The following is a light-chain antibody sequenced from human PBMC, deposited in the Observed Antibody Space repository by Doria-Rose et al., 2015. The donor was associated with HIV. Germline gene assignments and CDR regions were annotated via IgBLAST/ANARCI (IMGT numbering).Light chain of an antibody. CDR1: QRVKSSY. Sequence: TQSPGTLSLSPGERATLSCRASQRVKSSYLAWYQQKPGQAPRLPIYDASTRATGIPDRFSGSGSGTDFTLTISRLEPEDVAVYYCQQYGTSRGTFGQGTRLEI. CDR3: QQYGTSRGT. V-gene: IGKV3-20*01. CDR2: DAS. J-gene: IGKJ5*01.